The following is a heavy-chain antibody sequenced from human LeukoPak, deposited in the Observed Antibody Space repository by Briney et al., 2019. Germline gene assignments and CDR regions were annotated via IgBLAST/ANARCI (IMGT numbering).Heavy chain of an antibody. V-gene: IGHV3-9*01. CDR3: AKERRAARSDLMH. D-gene: IGHD3-16*01. J-gene: IGHJ4*02. CDR2: TSWNSGSI. CDR1: GFTFDDYA. Sequence: GGSLRLSCAASGFTFDDYAMHWVRQAPGKGLEWVSGTSWNSGSIGYADSVKGRFTISRDNAKNSLYLQMNSLRAEDTALYYCAKERRAARSDLMHWGQGTLVTVSS.